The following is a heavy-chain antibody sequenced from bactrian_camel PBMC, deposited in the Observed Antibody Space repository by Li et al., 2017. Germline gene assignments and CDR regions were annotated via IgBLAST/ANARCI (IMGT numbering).Heavy chain of an antibody. CDR3: AADQAPAPYYRGCTSHTVQVSDIHNS. D-gene: IGHD2*01. V-gene: IGHV3S40*01. CDR2: IHIRGNGT. CDR1: GFTFSSYA. Sequence: DVQLVESGGGLVQPGGSLRLSCAASGFTFSSYAMGWIRQAPGKEREGVAAIHIRGNGTIYGGSVKGRFTISQDSAKNTLYLHMNNLKPEDTAMYYCAADQAPAPYYRGCTSHTVQVSDIHNSWGQGTQVTVS. J-gene: IGHJ4*01.